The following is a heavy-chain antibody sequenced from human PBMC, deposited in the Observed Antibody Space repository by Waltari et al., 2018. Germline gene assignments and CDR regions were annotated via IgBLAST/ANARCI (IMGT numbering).Heavy chain of an antibody. J-gene: IGHJ4*02. CDR2: IYYSGST. D-gene: IGHD5-18*01. V-gene: IGHV4-39*07. CDR1: GGSISSSSYY. CDR3: ARAVGIQLWLGDYFDY. Sequence: QLQLQESGPGLVKPSETLSLTCTVSGGSISSSSYYWGWIRQPPGKGLEWIGSIYYSGSTYYNPSLKSRVTISVDTSKNQFSLKLSSVTAADTAVYYCARAVGIQLWLGDYFDYWGQGTLVTVSS.